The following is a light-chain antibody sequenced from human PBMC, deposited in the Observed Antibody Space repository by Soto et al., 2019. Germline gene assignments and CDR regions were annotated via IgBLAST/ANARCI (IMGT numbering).Light chain of an antibody. V-gene: IGLV2-14*01. CDR2: DVS. CDR3: SSYTSSSTLTYV. J-gene: IGLJ1*01. Sequence: QSALTQPASVSGSPGQSITISFTGTSGDVGGYNYVSWYQQHPGKDPKLMIYDVSNRPSGVSNRFSGSKSGNTASLTISGLQAEDEADYYCSSYTSSSTLTYVFGTGTKLTVL. CDR1: SGDVGGYNY.